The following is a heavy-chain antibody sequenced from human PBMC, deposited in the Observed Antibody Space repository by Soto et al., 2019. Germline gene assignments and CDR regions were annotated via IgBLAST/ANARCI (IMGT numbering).Heavy chain of an antibody. J-gene: IGHJ3*02. D-gene: IGHD1-26*01. Sequence: SETLSLTCAVSGGSISSSNWWSWVRQPPGKGLEWIGEIYHSGSTNYNPSLKSRVTISVDKSKNQFSLKLSSVTAADTAVYYCARGGRVVGATRTPVHDAFDIWGQGTMVTVSS. CDR2: IYHSGST. CDR3: ARGGRVVGATRTPVHDAFDI. CDR1: GGSISSSNW. V-gene: IGHV4-4*02.